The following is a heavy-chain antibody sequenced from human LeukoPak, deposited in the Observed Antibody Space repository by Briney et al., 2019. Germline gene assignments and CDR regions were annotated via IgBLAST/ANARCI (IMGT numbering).Heavy chain of an antibody. J-gene: IGHJ5*02. CDR3: AKDLSYGSNWFDP. Sequence: GGSLRLSCAASGFTFSSHGMHWVRQAPGKGLEWVALIWYDGSKKYYADSVKGRFTISRGDSKNTLYLQMNSLRAEDTAMYYCAKDLSYGSNWFDPWGQGTLVTVSS. D-gene: IGHD5-18*01. V-gene: IGHV3-33*06. CDR1: GFTFSSHG. CDR2: IWYDGSKK.